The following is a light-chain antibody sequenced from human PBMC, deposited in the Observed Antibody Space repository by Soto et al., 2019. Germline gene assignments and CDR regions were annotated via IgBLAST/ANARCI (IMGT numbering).Light chain of an antibody. CDR1: QSVSSSY. Sequence: EIVLTQSPATLPLSPGERATLSCRASQSVSSSYLAWYQQKPGQAPRLLIYGASSRASGIPDRFSGGGSGTDFTLTISRLEPEDFAVYYCQQYGTSPSWAFGQGTKVEIK. CDR2: GAS. J-gene: IGKJ1*01. CDR3: QQYGTSPSWA. V-gene: IGKV3-20*01.